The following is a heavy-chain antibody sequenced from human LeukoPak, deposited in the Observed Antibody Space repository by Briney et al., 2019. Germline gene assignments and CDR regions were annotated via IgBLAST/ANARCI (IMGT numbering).Heavy chain of an antibody. J-gene: IGHJ4*02. CDR2: IYHSGST. Sequence: SETLSLTCTVSGYSISSGYYWGWIRQPPGKGLEWIGSIYHSGSTYYNPSLKSRVTISVDTSKNQFSLKLSSVTAADTAVYYCARESLAGIVGATTPDYWGQGTLVTVSS. CDR3: ARESLAGIVGATTPDY. CDR1: GYSISSGYY. D-gene: IGHD1-26*01. V-gene: IGHV4-38-2*02.